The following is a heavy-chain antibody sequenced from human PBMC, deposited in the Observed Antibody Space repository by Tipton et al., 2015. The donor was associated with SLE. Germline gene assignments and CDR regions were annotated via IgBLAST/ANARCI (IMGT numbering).Heavy chain of an antibody. CDR2: VYHSGST. CDR1: GGSIRTSSNF. D-gene: IGHD3-16*02. J-gene: IGHJ6*03. V-gene: IGHV4-39*07. Sequence: TLSLTCTVSGGSIRTSSNFWAWIRQPPGTRPEWIGNVYHSGSTYYNPSLKRRVTILVETSKNQFSLKLGSVTAADTAVYYCARGGFIAYYYYYMDVWGKGTTVTVSS. CDR3: ARGGFIAYYYYYMDV.